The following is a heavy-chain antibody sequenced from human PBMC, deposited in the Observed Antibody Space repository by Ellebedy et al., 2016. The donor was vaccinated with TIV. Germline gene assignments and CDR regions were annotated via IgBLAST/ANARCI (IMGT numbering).Heavy chain of an antibody. CDR1: GFTFSSYW. J-gene: IGHJ4*02. D-gene: IGHD3-22*01. CDR3: TRRGVSGDYGSPGDY. V-gene: IGHV3-23*01. Sequence: GESLKISCAASGFTFSSYWMSWVRQTPGKGLEWVSAISYNSAYIYYIDSVKGRFTIARDNPKNTLYLQMNSLRVEDTAVYYCTRRGVSGDYGSPGDYWGPGTLVTVSS. CDR2: ISYNSAYI.